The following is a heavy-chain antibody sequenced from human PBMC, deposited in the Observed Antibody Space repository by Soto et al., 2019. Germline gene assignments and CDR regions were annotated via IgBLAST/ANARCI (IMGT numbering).Heavy chain of an antibody. V-gene: IGHV4-59*01. Sequence: SETLSLTCTVSGGSISSYYWSWIRQPPGKGLEWIGYIYYSGSTNYNPSLKSRVTISVDTSKNQFSLKLSSVTAADTAVYYCAREVAGCGGDCPDPNYYYYYMDVWGKGTTVTVSS. D-gene: IGHD2-21*01. CDR3: AREVAGCGGDCPDPNYYYYYMDV. J-gene: IGHJ6*03. CDR2: IYYSGST. CDR1: GGSISSYY.